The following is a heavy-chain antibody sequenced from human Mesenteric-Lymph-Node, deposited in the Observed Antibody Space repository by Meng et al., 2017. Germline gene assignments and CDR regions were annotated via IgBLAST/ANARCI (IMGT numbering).Heavy chain of an antibody. J-gene: IGHJ4*02. CDR3: AKLGASWAY. V-gene: IGHV3-48*03. Sequence: GESLKISCAASGFTFSSYEMNWVRQAPGKGLEWVSYISSSGSTIYYADSVKGRFTISRHNSKDTLDLQMNNLRPEDSALYYCAKLGASWAYWGQGMLVTVSS. D-gene: IGHD3-16*01. CDR2: ISSSGSTI. CDR1: GFTFSSYE.